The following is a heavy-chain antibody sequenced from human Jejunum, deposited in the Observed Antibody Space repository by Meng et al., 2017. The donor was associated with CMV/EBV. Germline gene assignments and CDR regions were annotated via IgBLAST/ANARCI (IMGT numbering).Heavy chain of an antibody. CDR2: MYYSRST. J-gene: IGHJ6*02. CDR1: VCSIIHSY. CDR3: ARDTFDRRNGMDV. Sequence: VSVCSIIHSYWSWIRQPPGKGLGWIGYMYYSRSTRYNPSLQSRVTISLDTSRTQFSLRLSSVTAADTAVYYCARDTFDRRNGMDVWGQGTTVTVSS. V-gene: IGHV4-59*01.